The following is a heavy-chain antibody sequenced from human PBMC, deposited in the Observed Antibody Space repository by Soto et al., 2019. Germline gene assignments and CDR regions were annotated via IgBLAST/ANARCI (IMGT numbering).Heavy chain of an antibody. D-gene: IGHD2-15*01. V-gene: IGHV1-69*13. J-gene: IGHJ5*02. CDR1: GGTFSNFG. Sequence: SVKVSCKASGGTFSNFGFSWVRRAPGQGLEWMGGIIPIFASSNYAQKFQGRLTITADESTSTAYMDLSSLRSEDTAVYLCAKDVGCQKLLCVFEPWGQGTLVTVSA. CDR2: IIPIFASS. CDR3: AKDVGCQKLLCVFEP.